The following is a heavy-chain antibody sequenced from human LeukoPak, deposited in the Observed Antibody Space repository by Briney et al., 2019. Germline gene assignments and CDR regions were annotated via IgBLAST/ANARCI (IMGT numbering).Heavy chain of an antibody. Sequence: PGGSLRLSCGASGFTFSSYAMHWVRQAPGKGLEWVAVISYDGSNKYYADSVEGRFTISRDNSKNTLYLQMNSLRAEDTAVYYCARVSTVTTWDYWGQGTLVTVSS. J-gene: IGHJ4*02. CDR1: GFTFSSYA. CDR2: ISYDGSNK. V-gene: IGHV3-30-3*01. CDR3: ARVSTVTTWDY. D-gene: IGHD4-17*01.